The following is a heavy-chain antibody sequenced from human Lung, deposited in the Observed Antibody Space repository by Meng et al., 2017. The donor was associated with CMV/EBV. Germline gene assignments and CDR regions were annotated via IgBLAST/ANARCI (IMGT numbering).Heavy chain of an antibody. CDR3: ARNVVVRSGDYYYIMDV. CDR1: GFSLTTSGVG. Sequence: SGPTLVKPTQTLTLTCSFSGFSLTTSGVGVEWIRQPPGKALEWLGLIYWSDDKRYSPSLKSRLTLTKDTSKNQVVLTMTNMDPVDTATYFCARNVVVRSGDYYYIMDVWGQGTTVTVSS. J-gene: IGHJ6*02. CDR2: IYWSDDK. D-gene: IGHD2-21*01. V-gene: IGHV2-5*01.